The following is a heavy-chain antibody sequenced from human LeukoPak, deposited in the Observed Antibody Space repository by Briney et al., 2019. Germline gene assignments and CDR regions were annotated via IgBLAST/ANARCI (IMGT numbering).Heavy chain of an antibody. V-gene: IGHV3-53*01. Sequence: SGGSLRLSCAASGFTFSDYYMSWVRQAPGKGLEYISVIYSAGTTYYADSVRGRFTISRDSSKNTLYLQMNSLRVEDTAVYYCAREPSYSRSLDYWGQGTLVTVSS. CDR3: AREPSYSRSLDY. CDR2: IYSAGTT. D-gene: IGHD6-13*01. CDR1: GFTFSDYY. J-gene: IGHJ4*02.